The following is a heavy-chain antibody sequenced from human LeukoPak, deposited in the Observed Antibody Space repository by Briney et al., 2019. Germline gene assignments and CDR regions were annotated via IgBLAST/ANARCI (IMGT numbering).Heavy chain of an antibody. Sequence: SVKVSCKASGGTFSSYAISWVRQAPGQGLEWMGGIIPIFGTANYAQKFQGRVTITADESTSTAYMELSSLRSEDTAVYYCATSGSYFRFGFDYWGQGTLVTVSS. V-gene: IGHV1-69*13. CDR1: GGTFSSYA. CDR2: IIPIFGTA. J-gene: IGHJ4*02. CDR3: ATSGSYFRFGFDY. D-gene: IGHD1-26*01.